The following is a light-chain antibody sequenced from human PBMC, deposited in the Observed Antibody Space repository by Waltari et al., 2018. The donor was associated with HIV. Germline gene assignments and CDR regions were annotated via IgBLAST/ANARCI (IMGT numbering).Light chain of an antibody. J-gene: IGKJ1*01. CDR2: GAS. CDR3: HQYGSSPRT. CDR1: KSLNSTY. V-gene: IGKV3-20*01. Sequence: EIELTQSPGTLSLSPGERATLACRASKSLNSTYLAWYQQQPGQTPRLLIYGASSRAIGIPDRFSGSGSGTDFTLTISRLEPGDFAVYYCHQYGSSPRTCGQGTKVDIK.